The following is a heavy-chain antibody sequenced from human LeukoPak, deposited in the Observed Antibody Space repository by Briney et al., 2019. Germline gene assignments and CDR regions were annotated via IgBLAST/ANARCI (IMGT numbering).Heavy chain of an antibody. CDR3: GKDISAGGMDV. CDR1: GFTFSSYY. Sequence: PGGSLRLSCAASGFTFSSYYMSWVRQAPGKGLEWVASIKRDGSEKYYVDSVKGRFTISRDNAKNSLYLQMNSLRAEDTALYYCGKDISAGGMDVWGQGTTVTVSS. CDR2: IKRDGSEK. V-gene: IGHV3-7*03. J-gene: IGHJ6*02. D-gene: IGHD3-10*01.